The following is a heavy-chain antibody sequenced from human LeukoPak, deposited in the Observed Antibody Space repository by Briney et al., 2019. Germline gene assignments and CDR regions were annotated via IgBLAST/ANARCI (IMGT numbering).Heavy chain of an antibody. V-gene: IGHV1-2*02. J-gene: IGHJ4*02. Sequence: ASVKVSFKASGYTFSDYFVHWVRQAPGQGPEWMGWINPKSGVTKYAQKFQGRVTMVWDTATTIVYMDLSSLTSDDTAVYFCARGWGSLYYFDFWGQGTLVTVSS. CDR3: ARGWGSLYYFDF. D-gene: IGHD3-16*01. CDR1: GYTFSDYF. CDR2: INPKSGVT.